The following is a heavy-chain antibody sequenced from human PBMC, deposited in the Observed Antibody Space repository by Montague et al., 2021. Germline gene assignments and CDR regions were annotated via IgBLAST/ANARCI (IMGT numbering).Heavy chain of an antibody. V-gene: IGHV3-30*18. CDR1: GFPFRNSA. Sequence: SLRLSCAASGFPFRNSAMHWVRQAPGKGLEWVAATSNDGTFKYYVDSVKGRFTISRDNSMNTLYLQMNSLRLEDTAVYYCAKPIVPTGTWFFDLWGRGILVTVSA. CDR2: TSNDGTFK. J-gene: IGHJ2*01. D-gene: IGHD1-1*01. CDR3: AKPIVPTGTWFFDL.